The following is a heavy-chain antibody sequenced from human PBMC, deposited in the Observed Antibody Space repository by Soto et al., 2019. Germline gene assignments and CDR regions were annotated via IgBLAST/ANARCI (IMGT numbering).Heavy chain of an antibody. CDR3: ALYGSGSYYRRFDY. J-gene: IGHJ4*02. Sequence: PSETLSLTCTVSGGSISSYYWSWIRQPPGKGLEWIGYIYYSGSTNYNPSLKSRVTISVDTSKNQFSLKLSSVTAADTAVYYCALYGSGSYYRRFDYWGQGTLVTVSS. D-gene: IGHD3-10*01. CDR1: GGSISSYY. V-gene: IGHV4-59*01. CDR2: IYYSGST.